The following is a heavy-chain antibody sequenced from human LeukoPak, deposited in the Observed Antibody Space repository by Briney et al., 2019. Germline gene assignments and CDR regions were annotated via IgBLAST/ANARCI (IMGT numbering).Heavy chain of an antibody. D-gene: IGHD3-9*01. CDR3: ARDTGDYPYYFDY. CDR1: GDSIGRYF. V-gene: IGHV4-59*01. Sequence: SETLSLTCTVSGDSIGRYFWSWIRQSPTKGVEWLGYMHFSGATNYNPSLKSRVTISVDTSKKEFFLKLTSVTAADTAVYFCARDTGDYPYYFDYWGQGILVTVS. CDR2: MHFSGAT. J-gene: IGHJ4*02.